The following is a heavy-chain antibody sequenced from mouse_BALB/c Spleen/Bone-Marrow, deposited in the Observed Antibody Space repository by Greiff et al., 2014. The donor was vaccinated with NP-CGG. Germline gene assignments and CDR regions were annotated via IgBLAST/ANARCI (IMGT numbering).Heavy chain of an antibody. CDR2: IYPSDSYT. CDR1: GYTFTSYR. CDR3: TRRGTGNAMDY. Sequence: QVQLQQPGAELVRPGASVKLSCKASGYTFTSYRINWVKQRPGQGLEWIGNIYPSDSYTNYNQKFKDKATLTVDKSSSTAYMQLSSPTSEDSAVYYCTRRGTGNAMDYWGQGTSVTVSS. J-gene: IGHJ4*01. V-gene: IGHV1-69*02. D-gene: IGHD3-3*01.